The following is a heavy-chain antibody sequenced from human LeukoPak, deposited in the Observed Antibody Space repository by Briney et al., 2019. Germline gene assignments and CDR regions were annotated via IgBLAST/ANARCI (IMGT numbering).Heavy chain of an antibody. V-gene: IGHV1-46*01. CDR1: GYTFTSYY. D-gene: IGHD2-2*02. CDR2: INPSGGST. J-gene: IGHJ4*02. CDR3: ASETIRGYCSSTSCYTGDDY. Sequence: ASVKVSCKASGYTFTSYYMHWVRQAPGQGLEWMGIINPSGGSTSYAQKFQGRVTMTRDTSTSTVYMELSSLRSEDTAVYYCASETIRGYCSSTSCYTGDDYWGQGTLVTVSS.